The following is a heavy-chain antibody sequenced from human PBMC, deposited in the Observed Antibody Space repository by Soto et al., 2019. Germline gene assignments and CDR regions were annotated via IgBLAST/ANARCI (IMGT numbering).Heavy chain of an antibody. Sequence: EVPLLESGGGLVQPGGSLRLSCAASGIIFSDYAMSWVRQPTGKGLEWVSGISDSGGSTYYADSVKGRFTISRDNSKNTLELQMNSLRAEDTAIYFCAKADYGDYGFDYWGQGTLVTVSS. V-gene: IGHV3-23*01. J-gene: IGHJ4*02. CDR2: ISDSGGST. CDR3: AKADYGDYGFDY. D-gene: IGHD4-17*01. CDR1: GIIFSDYA.